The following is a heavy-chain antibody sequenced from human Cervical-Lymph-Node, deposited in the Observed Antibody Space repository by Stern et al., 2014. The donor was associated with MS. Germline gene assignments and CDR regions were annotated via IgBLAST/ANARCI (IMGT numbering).Heavy chain of an antibody. J-gene: IGHJ4*02. CDR2: IIPLFDPV. D-gene: IGHD3-3*01. CDR3: ARGSRYHECWSASYGHFEY. Sequence: QVQLVQYGAEVKRPGSSVKVSCKASGGTFGNHAINWVRPAPGQGLEWMGGIIPLFDPVDYAQRFHGTVPLIADGSTSSVSLELSSLKSDDTAVYYCARGSRYHECWSASYGHFEYWGQGTLITVSS. CDR1: GGTFGNHA. V-gene: IGHV1-69*01.